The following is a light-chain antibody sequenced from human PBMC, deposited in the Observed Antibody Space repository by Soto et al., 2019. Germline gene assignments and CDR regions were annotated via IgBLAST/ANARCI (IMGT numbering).Light chain of an antibody. CDR3: CSYAGSSSYV. V-gene: IGLV2-23*01. CDR1: SSDVGSYNL. CDR2: EDS. J-gene: IGLJ1*01. Sequence: QSALTQPASVSGSPGQSITISCTGTSSDVGSYNLVSWYQQHPGEAPKLMIYEDSKWPSGVSNRFSGSESGNTASLTISGLQADDEADYYCCSYAGSSSYVFGTGTKVTVL.